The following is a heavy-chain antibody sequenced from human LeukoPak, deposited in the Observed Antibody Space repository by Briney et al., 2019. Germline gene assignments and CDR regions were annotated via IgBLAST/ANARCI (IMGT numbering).Heavy chain of an antibody. J-gene: IGHJ5*02. CDR1: GFTFNTYA. CDR3: ARDQGSSWDKWFDP. V-gene: IGHV3-64*01. CDR2: ISSDGSGT. Sequence: TGGSLRLSCAASGFTFNTYAMHWVRQAPGKGLEYVSAISSDGSGTYYANSVKGRFTISRDHSKNTLYLQMGSLRAEDMAVYYCARDQGSSWDKWFDPWGQGTLVTVSS. D-gene: IGHD6-13*01.